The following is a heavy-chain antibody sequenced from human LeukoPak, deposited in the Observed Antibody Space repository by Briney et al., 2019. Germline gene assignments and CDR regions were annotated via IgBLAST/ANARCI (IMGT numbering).Heavy chain of an antibody. CDR1: GGSISSYY. J-gene: IGHJ3*02. V-gene: IGHV4-59*01. D-gene: IGHD6-13*01. CDR3: ARDRSSSWYLDAFDI. Sequence: PSETLSLTCTVSGGSISSYYWSWIRQPPGKGLEWIGYIYYSGSTNYNPSLKSRVTISVDTSKNQFSLKLSSVTAADTAVYYCARDRSSSWYLDAFDIWGQGTMVTVSS. CDR2: IYYSGST.